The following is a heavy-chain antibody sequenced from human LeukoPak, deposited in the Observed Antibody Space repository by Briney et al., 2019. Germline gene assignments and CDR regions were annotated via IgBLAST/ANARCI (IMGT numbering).Heavy chain of an antibody. J-gene: IGHJ4*02. V-gene: IGHV1-24*01. CDR2: FDPEDGET. Sequence: ASVKVSCKVSGYTLTELSMHWVRQAPGKGLEWMGGFDPEDGETIYAQKFQGRVTMTEDTSTDTAYMELSSLRSEDTAVYYCATTGHSSSWYVGGPFDYWGQGTLVTVSS. CDR1: GYTLTELS. D-gene: IGHD6-13*01. CDR3: ATTGHSSSWYVGGPFDY.